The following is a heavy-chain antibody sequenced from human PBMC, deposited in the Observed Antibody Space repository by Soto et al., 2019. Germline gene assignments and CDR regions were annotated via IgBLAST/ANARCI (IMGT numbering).Heavy chain of an antibody. CDR1: GGTFSSYA. D-gene: IGHD3-22*01. Sequence: ASVKVSCKASGGTFSSYAISWVRQAPGQGLEWMGGIIPIFGTANYAQKFQGRVTITADESTSTAYMELSSLRSEDTAVYYCARDGYYYDSSGYYYAEGDKSPWFDPWGQGTLVTVSS. CDR2: IIPIFGTA. J-gene: IGHJ5*02. CDR3: ARDGYYYDSSGYYYAEGDKSPWFDP. V-gene: IGHV1-69*13.